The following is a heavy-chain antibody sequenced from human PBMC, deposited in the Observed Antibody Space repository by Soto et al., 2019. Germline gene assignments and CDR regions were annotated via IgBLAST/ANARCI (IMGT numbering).Heavy chain of an antibody. CDR3: ARDPHLGYCISTSCPNDAFDI. CDR2: ISSSSSTI. D-gene: IGHD2-2*01. CDR1: GFTFSSYS. V-gene: IGHV3-48*02. J-gene: IGHJ3*02. Sequence: GGSLRLSCAASGFTFSSYSMNWVRQAPGKGLGWVSYISSSSSTIYYADSVKGRFTISRDNAKNSLYLQMNSLRDEDTAVYYCARDPHLGYCISTSCPNDAFDIWGQGTMVTVSS.